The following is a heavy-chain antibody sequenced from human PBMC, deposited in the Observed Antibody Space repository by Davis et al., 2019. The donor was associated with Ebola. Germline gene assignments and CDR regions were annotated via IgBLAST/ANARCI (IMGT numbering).Heavy chain of an antibody. CDR1: GYTFTSYY. CDR2: INPSGGST. J-gene: IGHJ4*02. V-gene: IGHV1-46*01. CDR3: ARDKYGDYEDY. Sequence: VSVTVSCKASGYTFTSYYMHWVRQAPGQGLEWMGIINPSGGSTSYEQKFQGRVTITRDTSASTAYMELSSLRSEDTAVYYCARDKYGDYEDYWGQGTLVTVSS. D-gene: IGHD4-17*01.